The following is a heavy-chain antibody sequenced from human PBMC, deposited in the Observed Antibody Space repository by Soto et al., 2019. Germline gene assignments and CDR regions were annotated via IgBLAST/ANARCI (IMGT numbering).Heavy chain of an antibody. V-gene: IGHV1-69*02. CDR2: IIPILGIA. CDR3: ARACSGGSCYSDYYYMDV. D-gene: IGHD2-15*01. J-gene: IGHJ6*03. Sequence: SVKVSCKASGGTFSNYTISWVRLAAGQGLEWMGRIIPILGIANYAQKFQGRVTITADKSTSTAYMELSSLRSEDTAVYYCARACSGGSCYSDYYYMDVWGKGTTVTVSS. CDR1: GGTFSNYT.